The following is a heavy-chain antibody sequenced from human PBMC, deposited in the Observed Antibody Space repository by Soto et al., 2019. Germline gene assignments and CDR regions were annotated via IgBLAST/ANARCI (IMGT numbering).Heavy chain of an antibody. CDR3: ARVGHCSSTSCYPFDF. CDR1: GYTFTDFY. J-gene: IGHJ4*02. V-gene: IGHV1-2*02. CDR2: INPNSGGT. Sequence: GASVKVSCKASGYTFTDFYMHCVRQAPGQGLEWMGWINPNSGGTNYAQKFQGRVTMTRDTSISTAYMELTRLRSDDTAVYYCARVGHCSSTSCYPFDFWGQGTLVTVSS. D-gene: IGHD2-2*01.